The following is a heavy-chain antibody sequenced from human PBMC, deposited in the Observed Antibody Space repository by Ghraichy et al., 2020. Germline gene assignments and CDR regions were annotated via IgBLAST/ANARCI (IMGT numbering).Heavy chain of an antibody. D-gene: IGHD3-16*02. CDR3: ARGRVAEEHLGELSLYR. Sequence: SETLSLTCAVYGGSFSDYYWSWIRQPPGKGLEWIGEVNHSGSSNYNPSLKSRVTISVDTSKSEFSLKLSSVTAADTAVYYCARGRVAEEHLGELSLYRWGQGTPVTVSS. V-gene: IGHV4-34*01. CDR1: GGSFSDYY. CDR2: VNHSGSS. J-gene: IGHJ4*02.